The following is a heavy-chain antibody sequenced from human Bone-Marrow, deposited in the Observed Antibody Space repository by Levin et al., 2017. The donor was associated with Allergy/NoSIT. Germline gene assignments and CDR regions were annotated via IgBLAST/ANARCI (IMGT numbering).Heavy chain of an antibody. V-gene: IGHV3-13*04. Sequence: GGSLRLSCAASGFTFSSYDMHWVRQATGRGLEWVSAIGTAADSYYSGSVKGRFTVSRDNAKNSFYLQMNSLRAGDTAVYYCARVAFPRYCTSTSCSDSGYYVAYWRQGTLVTVSS. D-gene: IGHD2-2*01. CDR3: ARVAFPRYCTSTSCSDSGYYVAY. J-gene: IGHJ4*02. CDR1: GFTFSSYD. CDR2: IGTAADS.